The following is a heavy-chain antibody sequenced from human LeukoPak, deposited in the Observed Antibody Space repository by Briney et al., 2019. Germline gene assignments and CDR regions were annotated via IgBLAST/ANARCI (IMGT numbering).Heavy chain of an antibody. CDR2: IIPIFGTA. J-gene: IGHJ4*02. D-gene: IGHD3-10*01. V-gene: IGHV1-69*13. CDR3: ARDAGYSRRFGELELDY. Sequence: GASVKVSCKASGGTFSSYAISWVRQAPGQGLEWMGGIIPIFGTANYAQKFQGRVTITADESTSTAYMELSSLRSEDTAVYYCARDAGYSRRFGELELDYWGQGTLVTVSS. CDR1: GGTFSSYA.